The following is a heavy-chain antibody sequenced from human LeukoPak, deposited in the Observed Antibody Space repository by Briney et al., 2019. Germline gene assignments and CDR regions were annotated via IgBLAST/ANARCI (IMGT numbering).Heavy chain of an antibody. J-gene: IGHJ6*03. D-gene: IGHD3-3*01. CDR3: ARAKDYDFWSAPREYYYYMDV. Sequence: ASVKVSCKASGYTFTSYGISWVRQAPGQGLEWMGWISAYNGNTNYVQKLQGRVTMTTDTSTSTAYMELRSLRSDDTAVYYCARAKDYDFWSAPREYYYYMDVWGKGTTVTVSS. V-gene: IGHV1-18*01. CDR1: GYTFTSYG. CDR2: ISAYNGNT.